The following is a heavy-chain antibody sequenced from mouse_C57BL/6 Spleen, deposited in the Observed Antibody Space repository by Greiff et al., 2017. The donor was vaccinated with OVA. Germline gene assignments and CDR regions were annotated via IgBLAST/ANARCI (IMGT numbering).Heavy chain of an antibody. V-gene: IGHV1-26*01. CDR1: GYTFTDYY. CDR2: INPNHGGT. Sequence: VQLQQSGPELVKPGASVKISCKASGYTFTDYYMNWVKPSHGKSLEWIGDINPNHGGTSYNQKFKGKATLTVDKSYSTAYMELRSLTSEDSAVYYCAGVGSSPLDYWGQGTTLTVSS. J-gene: IGHJ2*01. D-gene: IGHD1-1*01. CDR3: AGVGSSPLDY.